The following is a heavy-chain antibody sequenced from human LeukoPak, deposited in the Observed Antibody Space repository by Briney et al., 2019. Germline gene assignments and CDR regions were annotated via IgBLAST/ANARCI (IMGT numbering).Heavy chain of an antibody. J-gene: IGHJ4*02. CDR2: ISGSGAGT. CDR1: GFTFTIYA. V-gene: IGHV3-23*01. CDR3: AKMVREFYTISYYFDY. Sequence: GGSLRLSCALSGFTFTIYAMNCVRQAPGEGLEWGSGISGSGAGTYYADSVKGRFTISRDNSKITRYRQMNSLRAEDTAVYYCAKMVREFYTISYYFDYWGQGTLVTVSS. D-gene: IGHD2-8*01.